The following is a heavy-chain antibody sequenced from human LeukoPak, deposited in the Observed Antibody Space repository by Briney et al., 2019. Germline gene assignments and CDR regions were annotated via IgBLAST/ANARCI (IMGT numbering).Heavy chain of an antibody. Sequence: GGSLRLSCAASGFTFSSYPMSWVRQAPGKGLVWVSRINSDGINTSYADSVKGRFTISRDNAKNTLNLQMNSLRAEDTAVYYCARDLGQYYDTSDNWFDPWGQGTLVTVSS. V-gene: IGHV3-74*01. CDR2: INSDGINT. CDR3: ARDLGQYYDTSDNWFDP. J-gene: IGHJ5*02. D-gene: IGHD3-22*01. CDR1: GFTFSSYP.